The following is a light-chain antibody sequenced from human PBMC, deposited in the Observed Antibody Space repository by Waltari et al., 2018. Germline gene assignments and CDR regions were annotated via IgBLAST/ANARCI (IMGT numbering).Light chain of an antibody. CDR2: DVS. CDR3: TSFTSSNTYV. J-gene: IGLJ1*01. Sequence: QSALTQPASVSGSPGQSITISSSGPSSDIGKYNYVSWFQQHPGKPPKLMIYDVSNRPSGVSDRFSGSKSGNTASLTISGLQTEDESDYYCTSFTSSNTYVFGTGTKVTVL. V-gene: IGLV2-14*03. CDR1: SSDIGKYNY.